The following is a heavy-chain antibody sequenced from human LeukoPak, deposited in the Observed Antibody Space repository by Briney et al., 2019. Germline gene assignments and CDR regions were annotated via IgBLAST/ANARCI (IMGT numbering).Heavy chain of an antibody. CDR3: ARVMGASWFFYLDV. CDR2: VYHSGST. D-gene: IGHD3-16*02. V-gene: IGHV4-38-2*01. Sequence: PSETLSLTCAVSGYSISTGYYWGWIRQPPGKGLEWIGSVYHSGSTYYNPSLKSRFTISVDTSKNQFSLKMNSVTAADTAVYYCARVMGASWFFYLDVWGKGTTVTVSS. J-gene: IGHJ6*03. CDR1: GYSISTGYY.